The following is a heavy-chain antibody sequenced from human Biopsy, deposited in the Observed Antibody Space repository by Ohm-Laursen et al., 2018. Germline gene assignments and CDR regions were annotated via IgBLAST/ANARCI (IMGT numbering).Heavy chain of an antibody. Sequence: SLRLSCAASGFTYTTFAMSWVRQAPGKGPEWVSTISANGATSYYADSVKGRFTISRDNSKNTLYLQMHSVRADDTAIYYCAKGGSITIFGVVINNCFDPWGQGTRVTVSS. CDR3: AKGGSITIFGVVINNCFDP. CDR1: GFTYTTFA. V-gene: IGHV3-23*01. CDR2: ISANGATS. J-gene: IGHJ5*02. D-gene: IGHD3-3*01.